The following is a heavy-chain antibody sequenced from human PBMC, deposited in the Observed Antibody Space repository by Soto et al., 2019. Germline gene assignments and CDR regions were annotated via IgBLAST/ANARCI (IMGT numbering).Heavy chain of an antibody. Sequence: QVQLQESGPGLLKPSETLSLTCTVSGGSMSSYYWSWIRQPPGKGLEWIGYIYYSGSSNSNPSLKSRVGISVDTSTNPSSLKLSSVTAVDTAVYYCARGNRGSPGYGLDVWGQGTTVTVSS. D-gene: IGHD3-10*01. V-gene: IGHV4-59*01. J-gene: IGHJ6*02. CDR3: ARGNRGSPGYGLDV. CDR2: IYYSGSS. CDR1: GGSMSSYY.